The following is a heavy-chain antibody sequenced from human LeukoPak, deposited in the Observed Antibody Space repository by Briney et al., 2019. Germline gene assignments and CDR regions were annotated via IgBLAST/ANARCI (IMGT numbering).Heavy chain of an antibody. J-gene: IGHJ4*02. CDR3: VPSANYYYFDY. CDR1: GYTFTGYY. Sequence: ASVKVSCKASGYTFTGYYMHWVRQAPGLGFEWMGWINPKSGGTSYPQKFQGRLTMTRDTSISTAYMELSRLRSDDTAVYYCVPSANYYYFDYWGQGTLVTASS. V-gene: IGHV1-2*02. CDR2: INPKSGGT. D-gene: IGHD4/OR15-4a*01.